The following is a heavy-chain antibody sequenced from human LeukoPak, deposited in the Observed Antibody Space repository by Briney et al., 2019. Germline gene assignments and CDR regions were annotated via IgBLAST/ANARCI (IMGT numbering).Heavy chain of an antibody. V-gene: IGHV1-18*01. CDR2: ISAYNGNT. CDR1: GYTFTSYG. Sequence: ASVKVSCKASGYTFTSYGISWVRQAPGQGLEWMGWISAYNGNTNYAQKLQGRVTMTTDTSTSTAYMELRSMRSDDTAVYYCARVGGYSYGLERYYYYMDVWGKGTTVTVSS. D-gene: IGHD5-18*01. CDR3: ARVGGYSYGLERYYYYMDV. J-gene: IGHJ6*03.